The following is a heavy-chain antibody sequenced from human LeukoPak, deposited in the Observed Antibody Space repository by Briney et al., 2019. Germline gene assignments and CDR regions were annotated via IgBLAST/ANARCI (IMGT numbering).Heavy chain of an antibody. D-gene: IGHD4-17*01. CDR2: ISKTTANI. Sequence: GGSLRLSCAASGFTFRSYNMNWVRQAPGKGLEWVSFISKTTANIYYGDSVRGRFTISRDNAKDSIHLQMSSLRAEDSAVYYCVRGDGDLFDYWGQXTLVSVSS. CDR3: VRGDGDLFDY. V-gene: IGHV3-21*06. J-gene: IGHJ4*02. CDR1: GFTFRSYN.